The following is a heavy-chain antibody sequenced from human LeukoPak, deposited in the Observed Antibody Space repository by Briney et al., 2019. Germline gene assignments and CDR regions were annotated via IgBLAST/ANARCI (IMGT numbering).Heavy chain of an antibody. CDR2: ISSSSSYI. J-gene: IGHJ4*02. D-gene: IGHD6-13*01. CDR3: ARDRGIAAAGRSNYFDY. CDR1: GFTFSCYS. Sequence: PGGSLRLSCAASGFTFSCYSMNWVRQAPGKGLEWVSSISSSSSYIYYADSVKGRFTISRDNAKNSLYLQMNSLSVLHTAVYYCARDRGIAAAGRSNYFDYWGQGTLVTVSA. V-gene: IGHV3-21*04.